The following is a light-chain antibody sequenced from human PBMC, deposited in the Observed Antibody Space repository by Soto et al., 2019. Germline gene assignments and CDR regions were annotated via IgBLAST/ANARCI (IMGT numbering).Light chain of an antibody. V-gene: IGKV4-1*01. Sequence: DIVMTQSPDSLAVSLGERATINCKSSRNVLYSSNNKNYLAWYQQKPGQPPKLLIYWASTRESGVPDRFSGSGSGTDFTLTISSLQAEDVAVYYCQQYHSLPWTFGQGTKVEIK. CDR3: QQYHSLPWT. CDR1: RNVLYSSNNKNY. J-gene: IGKJ1*01. CDR2: WAS.